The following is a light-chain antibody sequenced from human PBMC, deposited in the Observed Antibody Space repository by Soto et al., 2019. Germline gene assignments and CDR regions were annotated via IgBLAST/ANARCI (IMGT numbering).Light chain of an antibody. CDR1: QSVLYSSNNKNY. CDR3: QQYYCTPLT. Sequence: DIVMTQSPDSLAVSLGERATINCESSQSVLYSSNNKNYLAWYQQKPGQPPKLLIYWASTRESGVPDRFSGSGSGTDFTLTISSLQAEDVAVYYCQQYYCTPLTFGPGTKVDIK. CDR2: WAS. J-gene: IGKJ3*01. V-gene: IGKV4-1*01.